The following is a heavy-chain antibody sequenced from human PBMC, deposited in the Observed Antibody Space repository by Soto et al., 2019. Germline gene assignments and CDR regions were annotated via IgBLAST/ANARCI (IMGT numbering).Heavy chain of an antibody. CDR1: GGSLSGHY. CDR2: IKDGGFT. D-gene: IGHD5-12*01. V-gene: IGHV4-34*02. Sequence: QVQLQQWGAGLLKPSETLSLTCVVYGGSLSGHYWSWIRQPPGKGVEWNGEIKDGGFTNYSPSLKSRATISVDTPKNQLSLKLHSVTAADTAVYYCARGQEGVVATHWDQGTLVTVSS. J-gene: IGHJ4*02. CDR3: ARGQEGVVATH.